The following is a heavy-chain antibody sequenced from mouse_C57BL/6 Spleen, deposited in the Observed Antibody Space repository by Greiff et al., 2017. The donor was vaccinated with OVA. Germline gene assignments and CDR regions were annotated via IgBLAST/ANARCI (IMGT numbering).Heavy chain of an antibody. CDR3: ARDVSRDY. J-gene: IGHJ2*01. CDR2: IHPSDGDT. CDR1: GYTFTSYW. Sequence: QVQLQQPGAELVKPGASVKVSCKASGYTFTSYWMHWVKQRPGQGLEWIGRIHPSDGDTNYNQKFKGKATLTVDNSSSTAYMQLRSLTSEDSAVYYCARDVSRDYWGQGTTLTVSA. V-gene: IGHV1-74*01.